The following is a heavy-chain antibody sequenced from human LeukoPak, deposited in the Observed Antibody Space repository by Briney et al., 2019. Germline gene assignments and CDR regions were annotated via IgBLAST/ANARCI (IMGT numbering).Heavy chain of an antibody. J-gene: IGHJ4*02. V-gene: IGHV3-7*01. CDR2: INQDGSEK. D-gene: IGHD3-16*02. CDR3: ARPRTDTFGGVIVYFDY. Sequence: GGSLRLSCAASGFTFSSHWMSWVRQAPGKGLEWVANINQDGSEKYYVDSVKGRFTISRDNAKNSLYLQMNNLRAEDTAVYYCARPRTDTFGGVIVYFDYWGQGTLVTVSS. CDR1: GFTFSSHW.